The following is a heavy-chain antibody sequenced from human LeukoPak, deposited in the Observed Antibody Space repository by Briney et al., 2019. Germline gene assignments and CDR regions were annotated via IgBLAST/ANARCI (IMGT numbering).Heavy chain of an antibody. Sequence: VKVSCKASGYTFTGYYMHWVRQAPGQGLEWMGWINPNSGGTNYAQKFQGRVTMTRDTSISTAYMELSRLRSDDTAVYYCAGSLGYCTSNFCYLKYWGQGTLVTVSS. CDR2: INPNSGGT. CDR1: GYTFTGYY. V-gene: IGHV1-2*02. CDR3: AGSLGYCTSNFCYLKY. J-gene: IGHJ4*02. D-gene: IGHD2-2*01.